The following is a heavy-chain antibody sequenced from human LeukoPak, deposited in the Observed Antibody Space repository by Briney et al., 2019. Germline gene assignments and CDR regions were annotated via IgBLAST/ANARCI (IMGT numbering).Heavy chain of an antibody. CDR2: LSGSGGST. CDR1: GFTFRRYG. Sequence: GGTLRLSCAASGFTFRRYGMSWVRQAPGKGLEWVSSLSGSGGSTYYADSVKGRFTISRDNSKNTLYLQMNSLRVEDTAVYYCAKDMYYDSSGPVFDYWGQGTLVTVSS. V-gene: IGHV3-23*01. J-gene: IGHJ4*02. CDR3: AKDMYYDSSGPVFDY. D-gene: IGHD3-22*01.